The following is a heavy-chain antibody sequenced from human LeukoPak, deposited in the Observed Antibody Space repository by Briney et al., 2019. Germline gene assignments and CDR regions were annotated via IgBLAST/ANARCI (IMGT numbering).Heavy chain of an antibody. V-gene: IGHV1-2*06. J-gene: IGHJ4*02. D-gene: IGHD2-2*01. CDR1: GYTFTSYG. CDR2: INPNGGDT. CDR3: ARVGFTTSWSNFDY. Sequence: GASVKVSCKASGYTFTSYGISWVRQAPGQGLEWMGRINPNGGDTNYAQKFQGRVTMASDTSISTAYMELSSLISDDTAVYYCARVGFTTSWSNFDYWGQGTLVTVSS.